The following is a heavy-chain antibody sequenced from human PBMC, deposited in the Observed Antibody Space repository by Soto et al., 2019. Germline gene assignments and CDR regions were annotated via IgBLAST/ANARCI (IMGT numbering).Heavy chain of an antibody. CDR1: GAALSSYS. J-gene: IGHJ5*02. V-gene: IGHV4-30-2*01. CDR2: IYHSGST. CDR3: ARVPSP. Sequence: SXTLSLTCVVSGAALSSYSWSWIRQPPGKGLEWIGYIYHSGSTNYNPSLKSRVTISVDRSKNQFSLKLSSVTAADTAVYYCARVPSPWGQGTLVTVS.